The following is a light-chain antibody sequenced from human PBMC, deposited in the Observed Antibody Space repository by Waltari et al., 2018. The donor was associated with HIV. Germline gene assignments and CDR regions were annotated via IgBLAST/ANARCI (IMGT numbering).Light chain of an antibody. J-gene: IGLJ2*01. Sequence: QSALTQPPSASGSPGQSVTISCTGTSTDIGGYTSVSWYQQYPGTAPKLMIYEVSKRPSGVPDRFSGSKSANTASLTVSGLQAEDEADYYCSSYGGSANLLFGGGTKLTVL. CDR1: STDIGGYTS. CDR3: SSYGGSANLL. V-gene: IGLV2-8*01. CDR2: EVS.